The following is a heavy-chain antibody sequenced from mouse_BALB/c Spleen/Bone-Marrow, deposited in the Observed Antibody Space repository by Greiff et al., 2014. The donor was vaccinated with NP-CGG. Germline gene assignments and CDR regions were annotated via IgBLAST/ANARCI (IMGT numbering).Heavy chain of an antibody. CDR1: GYAFTYYL. CDR2: INPGSGGT. CDR3: ARWDYAMDY. V-gene: IGHV1-54*01. Sequence: LVESGAELVRPGTSVKVSCKASGYAFTYYLIEWVKQRPGQGLEWIGVINPGSGGTNYNEKFKGKATLTADKSSSTAYMQLSSLTSDDSAVYFCARWDYAMDYWGQGTSVTVSS. J-gene: IGHJ4*01.